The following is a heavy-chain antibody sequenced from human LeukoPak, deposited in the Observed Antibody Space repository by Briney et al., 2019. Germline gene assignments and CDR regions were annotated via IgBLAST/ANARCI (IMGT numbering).Heavy chain of an antibody. D-gene: IGHD1-20*01. V-gene: IGHV3-30*04. CDR3: TRDNYYFDY. CDR1: GFTFSSYA. CDR2: ISYDGSNK. J-gene: IGHJ4*01. Sequence: TGGSLRLSCAASGFTFSSYAMHWVRQAPGKGLEWVAVISYDGSNKYYADSVKGRFTISRDNSKNTLYLQMNSLRAEDTAVYYCTRDNYYFDYWGQEPWSPSPQ.